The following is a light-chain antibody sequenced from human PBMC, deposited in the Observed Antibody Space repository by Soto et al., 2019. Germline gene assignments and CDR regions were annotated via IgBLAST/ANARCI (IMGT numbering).Light chain of an antibody. J-gene: IGKJ2*01. V-gene: IGKV1-17*01. CDR3: LQHSDYPFT. CDR2: SAS. Sequence: DIQMTQSPSSLSASVGDRVIITCRASQGIRDALGWYQQKPGKVPKRLIYSASSLQNGVPSRFGGSGSETVFTLTISSLQPEDFATYFCLQHSDYPFTFGQGTRLEI. CDR1: QGIRDA.